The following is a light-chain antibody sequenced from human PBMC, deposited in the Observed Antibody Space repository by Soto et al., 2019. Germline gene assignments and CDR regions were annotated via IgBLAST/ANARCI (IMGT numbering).Light chain of an antibody. V-gene: IGKV3-11*01. Sequence: EIVLTQPPATLSLSPGERATLSCRASQSVSSYLAWSHQKPGQAPRLLIYDASNRATGIPARFSGSGSGTDFTLTISSLEPEDSAVYYCQQRSSWPPFTFGQGTKVDIK. CDR1: QSVSSY. J-gene: IGKJ1*01. CDR2: DAS. CDR3: QQRSSWPPFT.